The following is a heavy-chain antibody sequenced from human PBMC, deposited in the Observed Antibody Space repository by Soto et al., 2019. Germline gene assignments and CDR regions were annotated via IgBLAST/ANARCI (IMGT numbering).Heavy chain of an antibody. CDR3: AIANYGADDY. Sequence: LVQSGAEAKKPGTSVKVSCKASGYTFSTSTISWVRQAPGQGLEWLGWIKAYSGNTNYAPKLQGRVTMTTDTSTSTAYLELRSLTNDDTAMYYCAIANYGADDYWGQGTMVTVSS. V-gene: IGHV1-18*04. J-gene: IGHJ4*02. CDR2: IKAYSGNT. CDR1: GYTFSTST. D-gene: IGHD4-17*01.